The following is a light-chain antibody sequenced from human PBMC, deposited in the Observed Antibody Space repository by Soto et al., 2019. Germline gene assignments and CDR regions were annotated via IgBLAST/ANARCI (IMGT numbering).Light chain of an antibody. CDR1: SSDVGSYNL. CDR2: EGS. CDR3: CSYGGSSTWL. V-gene: IGLV2-23*01. J-gene: IGLJ3*02. Sequence: QSALTQPASVSGSPGQSITISCTGTSSDVGSYNLVSWYQQHPDEAPKLILYEGSKRPSGISDRFSGSRSGYTASLTISGLQAGDEAHYYCCSYGGSSTWLFGGGTKLTVL.